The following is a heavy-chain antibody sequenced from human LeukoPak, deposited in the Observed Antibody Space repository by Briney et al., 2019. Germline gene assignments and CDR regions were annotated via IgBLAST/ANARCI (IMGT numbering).Heavy chain of an antibody. CDR1: GYTFTSYY. CDR3: ARPPAQYSGYDWVAFDI. V-gene: IGHV1-46*01. Sequence: ASVKVSCKASGYTFTSYYMHWVRQAPGQGLEWMGIINPSGGSTSYAQKFQGRVTMTRDTSTSTVYMELSSLRSEDTAVYYCARPPAQYSGYDWVAFDIWGQGTMVTVSS. CDR2: INPSGGST. J-gene: IGHJ3*02. D-gene: IGHD5-12*01.